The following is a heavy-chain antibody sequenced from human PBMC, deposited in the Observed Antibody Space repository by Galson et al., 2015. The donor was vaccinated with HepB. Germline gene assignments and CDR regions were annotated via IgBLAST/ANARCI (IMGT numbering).Heavy chain of an antibody. J-gene: IGHJ4*02. Sequence: SVKVSCKASGGTFSSYAISWVRQAPGQGLEWMGGIIPIFGTANYAQKFQGRVTITADESTSTAYMELSSLRSEDTAVYYCAREPVGATSPLDYWGQGTLVTVSS. CDR1: GGTFSSYA. D-gene: IGHD1-26*01. CDR2: IIPIFGTA. CDR3: AREPVGATSPLDY. V-gene: IGHV1-69*13.